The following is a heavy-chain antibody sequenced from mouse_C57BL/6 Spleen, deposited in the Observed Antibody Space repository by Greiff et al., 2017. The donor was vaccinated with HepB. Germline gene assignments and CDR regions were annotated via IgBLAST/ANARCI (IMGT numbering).Heavy chain of an antibody. CDR1: GYSITSGYY. J-gene: IGHJ4*01. CDR3: AKDVYSNFAMDY. D-gene: IGHD2-5*01. CDR2: ISYDGSN. Sequence: ESGPGLVKPSQSLSLTCSVTGYSITSGYYWNWIRQFPGNKLEWMGYISYDGSNDYNPSLKNRISITRDTSKNQFFLKLNSVTTEDTATYYCAKDVYSNFAMDYWGQGTSVTVSS. V-gene: IGHV3-6*01.